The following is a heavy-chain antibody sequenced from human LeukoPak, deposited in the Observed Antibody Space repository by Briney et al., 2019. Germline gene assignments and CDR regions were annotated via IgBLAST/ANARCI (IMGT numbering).Heavy chain of an antibody. CDR3: ARDIGGSGHDYYHYHMDV. CDR2: IYYSGST. Sequence: SETLSLTCTVSGGSISTSYWTWIRQSPGKGLEWIGYIYYSGSTNYNPSLKSRVTMSVDTSKNQFSLKLSSVTAADTAVYYCARDIGGSGHDYYHYHMDVWGKGTTVTVSS. V-gene: IGHV4-59*01. J-gene: IGHJ6*03. CDR1: GGSISTSY. D-gene: IGHD3-3*01.